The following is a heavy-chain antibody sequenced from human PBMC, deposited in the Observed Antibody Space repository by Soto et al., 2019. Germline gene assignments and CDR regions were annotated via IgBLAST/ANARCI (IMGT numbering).Heavy chain of an antibody. CDR2: IYWDDAK. D-gene: IGHD1-1*01. V-gene: IGHV2-5*02. J-gene: IGHJ4*02. CDR3: AHSTTHHGPPDC. Sequence: QITLKESGPTMVKPTQTLTLTRTFSGFSLSTSGVGVGWIRQPPGKALEWLALIYWDDAKRYSPSLKSRLTIPKDTSKNQVALTMTHTAPVDTPAYYCAHSTTHHGPPDCWGQGTLATASS. CDR1: GFSLSTSGVG.